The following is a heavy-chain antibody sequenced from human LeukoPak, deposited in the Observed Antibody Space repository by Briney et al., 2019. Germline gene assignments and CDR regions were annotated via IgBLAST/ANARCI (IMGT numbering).Heavy chain of an antibody. CDR3: ARRRQGDYAFDY. V-gene: IGHV1-69*05. Sequence: SVKVSCKACGGTFSSYAISWVRQAPGQGLEWMGGIIPIFGTANYAQKFQGRVTITTDESTSTAYMELSSLRSEDAAVYYCARRRQGDYAFDYWGQGTLVTVSS. CDR1: GGTFSSYA. CDR2: IIPIFGTA. J-gene: IGHJ4*02. D-gene: IGHD4-17*01.